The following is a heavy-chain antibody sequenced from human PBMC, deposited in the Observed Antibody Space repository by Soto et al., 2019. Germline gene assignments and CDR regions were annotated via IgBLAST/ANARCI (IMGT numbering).Heavy chain of an antibody. V-gene: IGHV3-33*06. CDR3: AKGSRAGGTFRYFDWLLYPDMDV. D-gene: IGHD3-9*01. CDR1: GFTFSSFG. J-gene: IGHJ6*02. CDR2: IWYDGNNK. Sequence: GGSLRLSCAASGFTFSSFGMHWVRQAPGKGLEWVALIWYDGNNKYYVDSVKGRFTISRDNSKNTLYLQMNSLRAEDTAVYYCAKGSRAGGTFRYFDWLLYPDMDVWGQGTTVTVSS.